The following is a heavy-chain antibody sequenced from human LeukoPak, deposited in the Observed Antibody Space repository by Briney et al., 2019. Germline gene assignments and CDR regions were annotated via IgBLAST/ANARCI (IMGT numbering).Heavy chain of an antibody. D-gene: IGHD4-17*01. V-gene: IGHV1-2*02. CDR1: GYTFTGYL. CDR3: ARALTTVTTWMYL. J-gene: IGHJ2*01. CDR2: INPDSGDT. Sequence: ASVKVSCKASGYTFTGYLMFCVRQAPGQGLEWMGWINPDSGDTNYAPKFQRRVTMTKDTSISTAYMEVSRLRSDDTAVYYCARALTTVTTWMYLWGRGTLVTVSS.